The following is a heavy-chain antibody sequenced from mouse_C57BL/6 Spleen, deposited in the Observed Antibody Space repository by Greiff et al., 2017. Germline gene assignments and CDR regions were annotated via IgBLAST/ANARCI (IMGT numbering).Heavy chain of an antibody. Sequence: QVQLQQPGAELVMPGASVKLSCKASGYTFTSYWMHWVKQRPGQGLEWIGEIDPSDSYTNYNQKFKGKSTLTVDKSSSTAYMQLSSLTSEDSAVYYCAWGGPWFAYWGQGTLGTVSA. CDR1: GYTFTSYW. V-gene: IGHV1-69*01. J-gene: IGHJ3*01. CDR2: IDPSDSYT. CDR3: AWGGPWFAY. D-gene: IGHD3-3*01.